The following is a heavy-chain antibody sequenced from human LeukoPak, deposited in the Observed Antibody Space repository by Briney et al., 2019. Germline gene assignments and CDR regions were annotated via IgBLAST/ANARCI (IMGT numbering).Heavy chain of an antibody. CDR2: INQDGSEK. V-gene: IGHV3-7*01. J-gene: IGHJ4*02. CDR3: TRIGCAGGNCPKAGRALGGY. CDR1: GFTFTNHW. Sequence: GGSLRLSCAASGFTFTNHWMSWVRQAPGKGLEWVANINQDGSEKFYVDSVKGRFTISRDNGKRSLYLQMDSLRVEDTAVYYCTRIGCAGGNCPKAGRALGGYWGQGILVTVSS. D-gene: IGHD2-21*01.